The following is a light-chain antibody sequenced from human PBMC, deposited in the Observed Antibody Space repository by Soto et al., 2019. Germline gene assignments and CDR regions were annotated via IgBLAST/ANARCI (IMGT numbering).Light chain of an antibody. CDR2: GAS. V-gene: IGKV3-20*01. J-gene: IGKJ1*01. CDR1: QSVTSY. CDR3: QQYGSSGT. Sequence: EIVLTQSAGTVSLSPGERASLSCRASQSVTSYLAWYQQKPGQAPRLLIYGASNRATGIPDRFSGSGSGTDFTLTISRLEPEDFAVYYCQQYGSSGTFGQGTKVDIK.